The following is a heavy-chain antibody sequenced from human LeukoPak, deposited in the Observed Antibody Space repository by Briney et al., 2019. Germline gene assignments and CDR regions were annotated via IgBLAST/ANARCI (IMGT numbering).Heavy chain of an antibody. Sequence: ASVKVSFKASGYIFTGYYMHWVRQAPGQGPEWMGWINPNSGGTNYTQKLQGRVTMTRDTSISTAYMEMSRLTSDDTAVYYCARGSGYDYRAFDIWGQGTLVAVSS. CDR1: GYIFTGYY. D-gene: IGHD5-12*01. V-gene: IGHV1-2*02. CDR2: INPNSGGT. J-gene: IGHJ3*02. CDR3: ARGSGYDYRAFDI.